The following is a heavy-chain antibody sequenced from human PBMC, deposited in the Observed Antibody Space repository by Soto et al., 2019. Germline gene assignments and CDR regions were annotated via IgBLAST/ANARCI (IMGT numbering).Heavy chain of an antibody. CDR3: ARGGGGGLFEH. Sequence: GGSLGLSCATSGFTVSDYYMSWIRQAPGKGLEWLSHISPKSTYTNYADSVKGRFTISRDNTKSSLFLQMNSLGVEDTAVYYCARGGGGGLFEHWGQGVLVTSPQ. J-gene: IGHJ4*02. CDR1: GFTVSDYY. CDR2: ISPKSTYT. D-gene: IGHD2-21*01. V-gene: IGHV3-11*06.